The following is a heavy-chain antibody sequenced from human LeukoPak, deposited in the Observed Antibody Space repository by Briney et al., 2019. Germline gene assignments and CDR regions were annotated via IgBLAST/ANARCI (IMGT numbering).Heavy chain of an antibody. V-gene: IGHV3-20*04. Sequence: GGSLRLSCAASGFSFDDYGLTWVRQAPGKGLEWVSGINWNGDSTDYADSVTGRFTISRDNAKNSLYLQMNSLRAEDTAVYYCARSRGAGPGAYFDYWGQGTLVTVSS. CDR2: INWNGDST. J-gene: IGHJ4*02. D-gene: IGHD6-19*01. CDR1: GFSFDDYG. CDR3: ARSRGAGPGAYFDY.